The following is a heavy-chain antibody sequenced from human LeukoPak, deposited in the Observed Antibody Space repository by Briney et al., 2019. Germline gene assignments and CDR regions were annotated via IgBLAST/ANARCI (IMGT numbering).Heavy chain of an antibody. J-gene: IGHJ4*02. CDR2: INPNSGGT. CDR3: TTNAAALDY. Sequence: GASVKVSCKASGYTFTGYYMHWVRQAPGQGLEWMGWINPNSGGTNYAQKFQGRVTMTRDTSISTAYVEVTRLTSDDTAVYYRTTNAAALDYWGQGTLVTVSS. V-gene: IGHV1-2*02. D-gene: IGHD6-13*01. CDR1: GYTFTGYY.